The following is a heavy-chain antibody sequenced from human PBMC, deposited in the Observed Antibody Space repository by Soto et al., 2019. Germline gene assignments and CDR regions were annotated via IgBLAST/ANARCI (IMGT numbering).Heavy chain of an antibody. J-gene: IGHJ6*03. CDR1: GGSFSGYY. CDR3: ARGAAAGTYYYYMDV. V-gene: IGHV4-34*01. CDR2: INHSGST. Sequence: SETLSLTCALYGGSFSGYYWSWIRQPPGKGLEWIGEINHSGSTNYNPSLKSRVTISVDTSKNQFSLKLSSVTAADTAVYYCARGAAAGTYYYYMDVWGKGTTVTVSS. D-gene: IGHD6-13*01.